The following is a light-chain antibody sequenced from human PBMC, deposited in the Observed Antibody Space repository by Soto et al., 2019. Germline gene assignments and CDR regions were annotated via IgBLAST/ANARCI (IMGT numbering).Light chain of an antibody. Sequence: SYELTQPPSVSVSPGQTASITCSGDKLGDKYACWYQQKPGQSPVLVIYQDSKRPSGIPERFSGSNSGNTDTLTISGTQAMDEADYYCQAWDSRTVVFGGGTKLTVL. CDR3: QAWDSRTVV. CDR2: QDS. J-gene: IGLJ2*01. V-gene: IGLV3-1*01. CDR1: KLGDKY.